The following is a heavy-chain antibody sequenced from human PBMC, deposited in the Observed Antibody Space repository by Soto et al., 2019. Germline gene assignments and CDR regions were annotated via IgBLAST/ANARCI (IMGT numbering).Heavy chain of an antibody. V-gene: IGHV4-30-4*01. CDR3: AREKYGDLTLDY. CDR2: IYYSGST. CDR1: GGSISSGDYN. Sequence: PSETLSLTCTVSGGSISSGDYNWSWLRQPPGKGLEWIGYIYYSGSTYYNPSLKSRVTISVDTSKNQFSLKLSSVTAADTTVYFCAREKYGDLTLDYWGQGTLVTVS. J-gene: IGHJ4*02. D-gene: IGHD4-17*01.